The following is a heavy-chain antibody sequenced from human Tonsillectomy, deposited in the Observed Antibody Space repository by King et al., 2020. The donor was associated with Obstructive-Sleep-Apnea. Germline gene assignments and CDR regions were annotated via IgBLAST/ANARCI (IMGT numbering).Heavy chain of an antibody. V-gene: IGHV3-9*01. CDR3: AKGEIRPQLTHITFDY. J-gene: IGHJ4*02. CDR1: GFTFDDYA. CDR2: ISWISGSI. Sequence: VQLVESGGGLVQPGRSLRLSCAVSGFTFDDYAMHWVRQAPGKGLECVSSISWISGSIGYGDSVKGRFTISRDNAKNSLYLQMNSLRAEDTALYYCAKGEIRPQLTHITFDYWGQGTLVTVSS. D-gene: IGHD1-20*01.